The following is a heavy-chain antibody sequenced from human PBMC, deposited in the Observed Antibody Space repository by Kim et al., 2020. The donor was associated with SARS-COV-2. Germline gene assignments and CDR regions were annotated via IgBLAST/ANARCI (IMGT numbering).Heavy chain of an antibody. V-gene: IGHV3-15*01. J-gene: IGHJ6*02. D-gene: IGHD2-2*01. CDR1: GFTFSNAW. CDR2: IKSKTDGGTT. Sequence: GGSLRLSCAASGFTFSNAWMSWVRQAPGKGLEWVGRIKSKTDGGTTDYAAPVKGRFTISRDDSKNTLYLQMNSLKTEDTAVYYCTTEGVPAASDSDYYYGMDVWGQGTTVTVSS. CDR3: TTEGVPAASDSDYYYGMDV.